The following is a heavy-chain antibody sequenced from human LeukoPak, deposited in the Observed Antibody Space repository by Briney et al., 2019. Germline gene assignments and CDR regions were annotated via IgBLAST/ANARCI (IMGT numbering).Heavy chain of an antibody. D-gene: IGHD5-12*01. CDR2: INHSGST. J-gene: IGHJ5*02. Sequence: SETLSLTCAVYGGSFSGYYWSWIRQPPGEGLEWIGEINHSGSTNYNPSLKSRVTISVDTSKNQFSLKLSSVTAADTAVYYCARGGYNSRRDNWFDPWGQGTLVTVSS. CDR3: ARGGYNSRRDNWFDP. CDR1: GGSFSGYY. V-gene: IGHV4-34*01.